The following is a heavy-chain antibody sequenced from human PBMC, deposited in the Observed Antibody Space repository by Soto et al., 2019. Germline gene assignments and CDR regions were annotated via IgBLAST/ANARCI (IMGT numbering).Heavy chain of an antibody. J-gene: IGHJ4*02. CDR3: VRRISTLPVDY. D-gene: IGHD1-1*01. CDR1: GESFSGYY. V-gene: IGHV4-34*01. CDR2: VDHSGST. Sequence: SETLSLTCAVYGESFSGYYWSWIRQPPGQALEWIGEVDHSGSTNYSPSLKSRVTISVDTSKNQFSLKLKYVTAADTAVYYCVRRISTLPVDYWGQGKQVTVSS.